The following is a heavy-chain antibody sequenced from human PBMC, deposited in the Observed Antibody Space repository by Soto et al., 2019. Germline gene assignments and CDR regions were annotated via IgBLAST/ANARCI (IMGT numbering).Heavy chain of an antibody. CDR2: IIPIFGTA. D-gene: IGHD6-6*01. CDR1: GGTFSSYA. V-gene: IGHV1-69*06. Sequence: ASVKVSCKASGGTFSSYAISWVRQAPGQGLEWMGGIIPIFGTANYAQKFQGRVTITADKSTSTAYMELSSLRSEDTAVYYCARDLQLARFYYYYYGMDVWGQGTTVTVSS. CDR3: ARDLQLARFYYYYYGMDV. J-gene: IGHJ6*02.